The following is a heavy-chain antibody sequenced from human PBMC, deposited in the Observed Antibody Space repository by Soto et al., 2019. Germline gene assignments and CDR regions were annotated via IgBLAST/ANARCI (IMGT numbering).Heavy chain of an antibody. J-gene: IGHJ4*01. CDR1: GFAFSNAW. V-gene: IGHV3-15*07. Sequence: PGGPLRLSCAASGFAFSNAWINWVSQAPGKGLQWVGRIKSKTDGGSADYAAPVKGRFAVSRDDSKNIVYLQMNSLKIEDTAVYYCTTDSRTTMPEVRFDYWGHGTLVTVSS. CDR2: IKSKTDGGSA. CDR3: TTDSRTTMPEVRFDY. D-gene: IGHD3-10*01.